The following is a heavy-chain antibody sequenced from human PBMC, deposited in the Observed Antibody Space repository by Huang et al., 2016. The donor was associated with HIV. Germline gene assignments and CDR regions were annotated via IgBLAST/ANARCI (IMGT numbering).Heavy chain of an antibody. CDR1: GFTFRSYW. CDR2: INLDGSER. V-gene: IGHV3-7*01. CDR3: ARGFQAKPGDY. Sequence: EVHLVESGGGLVRPGRSLRLSCAASGFTFRSYWMNWVRQGAGRGLEWVANINLDGSERFYGDSVRGRFTISRDNANNSVSLQLNSLKAEDTGVYYCARGFQAKPGDYWGQGTLVTVSS. J-gene: IGHJ4*02.